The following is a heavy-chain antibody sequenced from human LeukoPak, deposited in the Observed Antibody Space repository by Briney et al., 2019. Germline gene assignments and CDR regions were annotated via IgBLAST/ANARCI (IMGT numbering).Heavy chain of an antibody. Sequence: SETLSLTCAVSGGSISSTSYYWGWIRQPPGKGLEWIGSISYSGSTYYNPSLKSRVTISVDTSKNQFSLKLSSVTAADTAVYYCARHVRGKGPNFDYWGQGTLVTVSS. V-gene: IGHV4-39*01. CDR2: ISYSGST. D-gene: IGHD3-10*02. J-gene: IGHJ4*02. CDR1: GGSISSTSYY. CDR3: ARHVRGKGPNFDY.